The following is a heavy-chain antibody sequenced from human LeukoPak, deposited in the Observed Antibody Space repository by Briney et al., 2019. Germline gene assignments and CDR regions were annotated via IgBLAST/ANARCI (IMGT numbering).Heavy chain of an antibody. Sequence: GGSLRLSCAASGFTFSSYSMNWVRQAPGKGLEWVSYISSSSSTIYYADSVKGRFTISRDNSKNTLYLQMNSLRAEDTAVYYCARDRPTVGAFDIWGQGTMVTVSS. CDR1: GFTFSSYS. V-gene: IGHV3-48*01. D-gene: IGHD4-23*01. CDR2: ISSSSSTI. CDR3: ARDRPTVGAFDI. J-gene: IGHJ3*02.